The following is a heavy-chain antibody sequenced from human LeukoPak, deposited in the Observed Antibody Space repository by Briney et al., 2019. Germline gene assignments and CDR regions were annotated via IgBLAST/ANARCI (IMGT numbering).Heavy chain of an antibody. J-gene: IGHJ3*02. Sequence: SETLSLTCTVSGGSISSSYWSWIRQPPGKGLEWIGFIHYSGSTNYNPSLTSRVTISVDTSMNQFSLKLNSVIAADTAVYYCANGTRVFDIWSEGTMVTVSS. CDR1: GGSISSSY. CDR3: ANGTRVFDI. V-gene: IGHV4-59*01. CDR2: IHYSGST.